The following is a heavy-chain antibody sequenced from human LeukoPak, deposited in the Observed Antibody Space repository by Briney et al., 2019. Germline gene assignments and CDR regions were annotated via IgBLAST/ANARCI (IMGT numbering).Heavy chain of an antibody. CDR1: GSTFTSYW. J-gene: IGHJ4*02. D-gene: IGHD2-2*01. V-gene: IGHV5-51*01. CDR2: IYPGDSDT. CDR3: ARRYCSSTSCTDLDY. Sequence: GEPLEISWQRPGSTFTSYWIAWVRQLPGKGLEGMRIIYPGDSDTRYSPSFQGQVTISADKYISTAYLQWSSLKASDTAMYYCARRYCSSTSCTDLDYWGQGTLVTVSS.